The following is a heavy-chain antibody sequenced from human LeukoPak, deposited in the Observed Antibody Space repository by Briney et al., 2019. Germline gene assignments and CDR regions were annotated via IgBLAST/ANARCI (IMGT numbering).Heavy chain of an antibody. CDR1: GFTFSHAW. J-gene: IGHJ4*02. CDR3: ARRAGAYSHPYDY. Sequence: GSLRLSCAVSGFTFSHAWMSWVRQAPGKGLEWVSFIYSDNTHYSDSVKGRFTISRDNSKNTLYLQMNSLRAEDAAVYYCARRAGAYSHPYDYWGQGTLVTVSS. CDR2: IYSDNT. V-gene: IGHV3-53*01. D-gene: IGHD4/OR15-4a*01.